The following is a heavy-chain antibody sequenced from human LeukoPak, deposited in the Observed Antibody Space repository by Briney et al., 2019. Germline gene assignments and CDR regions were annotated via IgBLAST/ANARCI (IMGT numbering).Heavy chain of an antibody. Sequence: GGSLRLSCAASGFTFSGSAMHWVRQASGKGLEWVGRIRSKANSYATAYAASVKGRFTISRDDSKNTAYLQMNSLKTEDTAVYYCATFPPPYYYDSSGESPFDYWGQGTLVTVSS. CDR3: ATFPPPYYYDSSGESPFDY. D-gene: IGHD3-22*01. CDR1: GFTFSGSA. CDR2: IRSKANSYAT. J-gene: IGHJ4*02. V-gene: IGHV3-73*01.